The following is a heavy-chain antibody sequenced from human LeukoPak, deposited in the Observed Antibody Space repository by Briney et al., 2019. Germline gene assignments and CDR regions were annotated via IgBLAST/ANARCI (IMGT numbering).Heavy chain of an antibody. CDR3: ATFDNPFGY. V-gene: IGHV3-7*01. D-gene: IGHD3-9*01. CDR1: GFTFSRYW. J-gene: IGHJ4*02. Sequence: GGSLRLSCAASGFTFSRYWMSWVRQAPGKGLEWVANIKQDGSEKYYVDSVKGRFTISRDNAKNSLYLQMNSLRAEDTAVYYCATFDNPFGYWGQGTLVTVSS. CDR2: IKQDGSEK.